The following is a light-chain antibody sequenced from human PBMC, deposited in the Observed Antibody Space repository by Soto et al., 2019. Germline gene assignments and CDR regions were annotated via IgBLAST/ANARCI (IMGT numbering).Light chain of an antibody. CDR3: QRGYSPSWT. J-gene: IGKJ1*01. CDR2: KAS. CDR1: QSISSC. V-gene: IGKV1-5*03. Sequence: PMTQSLSTLPTSEGDRVTITCRASQSISSCLAWYQQKPGKAPKLLINKASSLESGVPSRFSGSGSGAYFTLTISMLHPEDFVSYCCQRGYSPSWTFGQGTKVDI.